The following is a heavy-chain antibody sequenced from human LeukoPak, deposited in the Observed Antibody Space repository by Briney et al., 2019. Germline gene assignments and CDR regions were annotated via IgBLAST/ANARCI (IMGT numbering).Heavy chain of an antibody. CDR3: ARGGCSSTSCYAGFSLYAFDI. J-gene: IGHJ3*02. Sequence: SQTLSLTCTVSDGSISSGSYYWGWIRQPAGKGLEWIGRIYTSGSTNYNPSLKSRVTISVDTSKNQFSLKLSSVTAADTAVYYCARGGCSSTSCYAGFSLYAFDIWGQGTMVTVSS. V-gene: IGHV4-61*02. D-gene: IGHD2-2*01. CDR1: DGSISSGSYY. CDR2: IYTSGST.